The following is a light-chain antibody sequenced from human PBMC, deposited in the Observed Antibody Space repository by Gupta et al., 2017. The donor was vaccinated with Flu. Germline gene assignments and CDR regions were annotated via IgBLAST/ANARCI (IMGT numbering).Light chain of an antibody. CDR1: ALPNQF. CDR3: QSADSTETYVV. Sequence: SSELTQPPSVSVSPGQTARITCSGDALPNQFAYWYQQKPGQAPVLVVRKDSERPSGISDRFSGSSSGTTVTLTISGVQAEDEADYYCQSADSTETYVVFGGGTKLTVL. J-gene: IGLJ2*01. V-gene: IGLV3-25*03. CDR2: KDS.